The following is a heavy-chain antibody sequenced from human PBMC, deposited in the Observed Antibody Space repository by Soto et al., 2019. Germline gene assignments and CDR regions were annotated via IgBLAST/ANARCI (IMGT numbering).Heavy chain of an antibody. CDR1: GGSISSYY. D-gene: IGHD3-9*01. V-gene: IGHV4-59*01. J-gene: IGHJ5*02. CDR3: ARGPHAQLRYFDWPISGDKSFDP. CDR2: IYYSGST. Sequence: SETLSLTCTVSGGSISSYYWSWIRQPPGKGLEWIGYIYYSGSTNYNPSLKSRVTISVDTSKNQFSLKLSSVTAADTAVYYCARGPHAQLRYFDWPISGDKSFDPWGQGTLVTVSS.